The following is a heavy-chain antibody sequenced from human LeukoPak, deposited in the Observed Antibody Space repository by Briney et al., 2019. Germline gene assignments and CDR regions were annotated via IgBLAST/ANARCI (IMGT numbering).Heavy chain of an antibody. Sequence: SETLSLTCSVSGDSVTSGDYYWSWIRQPAGKGLEWIGRIYTGVTTNYNPSLKSRVTISVDTSKNQFSLKLSSVTAADTAVYYCATDSSGYLGAFDIWGQGTMVTVSS. V-gene: IGHV4-61*02. CDR3: ATDSSGYLGAFDI. CDR2: IYTGVTT. CDR1: GDSVTSGDYY. D-gene: IGHD3-22*01. J-gene: IGHJ3*02.